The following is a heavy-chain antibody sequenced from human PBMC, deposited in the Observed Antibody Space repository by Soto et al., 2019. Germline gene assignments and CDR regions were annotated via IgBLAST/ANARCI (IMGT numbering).Heavy chain of an antibody. D-gene: IGHD4-17*01. Sequence: VQLQESGPGLVKPSQTLSLTCTVSGGSISSGGYYCNWIRQLPGKGLEWIGYIYYSGNTHYNPSLKSRVTISVDTSKNQFSLKLASVTAADTAVYYCARTHGDYVALLSYWGQGTLVTVSS. J-gene: IGHJ4*02. CDR3: ARTHGDYVALLSY. CDR2: IYYSGNT. V-gene: IGHV4-31*03. CDR1: GGSISSGGYY.